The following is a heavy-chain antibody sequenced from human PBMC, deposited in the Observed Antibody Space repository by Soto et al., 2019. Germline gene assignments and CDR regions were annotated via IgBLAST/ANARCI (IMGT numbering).Heavy chain of an antibody. Sequence: GASVKVSCKASGVTFSSYAICWVRQAPGQGLEWMGGIIPIFGTANYAQKFQGRVTITADESTSTAYMELSSLRSEDTAVYYCARNTVLYGMDVWGQGTTVTVSS. CDR1: GVTFSSYA. CDR3: ARNTVLYGMDV. J-gene: IGHJ6*02. V-gene: IGHV1-69*13. D-gene: IGHD3-10*02. CDR2: IIPIFGTA.